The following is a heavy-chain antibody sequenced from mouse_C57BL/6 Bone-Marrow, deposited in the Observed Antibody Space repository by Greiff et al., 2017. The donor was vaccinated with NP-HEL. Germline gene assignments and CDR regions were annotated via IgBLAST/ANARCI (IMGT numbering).Heavy chain of an antibody. CDR3: ARRTYYSNWYFDV. CDR1: GYTFTDYY. CDR2: INPNNGGT. V-gene: IGHV1-26*01. D-gene: IGHD2-5*01. Sequence: VQLQQSGPELVKPGASVKISCKASGYTFTDYYMNWVKQSHGKSLEWIGDINPNNGGTSYNQKFKGKATLTVDKSSSTAYMELRSLTSEDSAVYYRARRTYYSNWYFDVWGTGTTVTVSS. J-gene: IGHJ1*03.